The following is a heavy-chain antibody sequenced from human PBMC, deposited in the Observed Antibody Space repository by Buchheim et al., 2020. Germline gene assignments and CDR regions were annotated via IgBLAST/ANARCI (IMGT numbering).Heavy chain of an antibody. CDR1: GFTFSSYG. D-gene: IGHD5-12*01. J-gene: IGHJ4*02. CDR2: ISYDGSNK. CDR3: EKVGLGGIVATLDY. V-gene: IGHV3-30*18. Sequence: QVQLVESGGGVVQPGRSLRLSCAASGFTFSSYGMHWVRQAPGKGLEWVAVISYDGSNKYYADSVKGRFTISRDNSKTKLHLPMNRRRAEDTAVYYCEKVGLGGIVATLDYWGQGTL.